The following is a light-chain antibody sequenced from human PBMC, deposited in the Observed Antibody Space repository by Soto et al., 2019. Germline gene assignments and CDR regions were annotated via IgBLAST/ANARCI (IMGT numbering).Light chain of an antibody. J-gene: IGLJ3*02. CDR2: DVT. Sequence: QSALTQPRSVSGSPGQSVTISCTGTNSDIGGDNYVYWYQQHPGKAPKVMIYDVTRRPSGVPDRFSGSKSGNTASLTTSGLQAADDADYYCCSFAEPNNFWVFGGGTKLTVL. CDR3: CSFAEPNNFWV. CDR1: NSDIGGDNY. V-gene: IGLV2-11*01.